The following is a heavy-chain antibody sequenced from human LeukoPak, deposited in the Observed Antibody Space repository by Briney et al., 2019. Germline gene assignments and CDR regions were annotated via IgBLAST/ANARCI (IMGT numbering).Heavy chain of an antibody. Sequence: GGSLRLSCAASGFSFSDYNMNWVRQAPGKGLEWVSVIYSGGSTYYADSVKGRFTISRDNSKNTLYLQMNSLRAEDTAVYYCARVAAAVYWFDPWGQGTLVTVSS. CDR1: GFSFSDYN. CDR2: IYSGGST. D-gene: IGHD6-13*01. V-gene: IGHV3-53*01. J-gene: IGHJ5*02. CDR3: ARVAAAVYWFDP.